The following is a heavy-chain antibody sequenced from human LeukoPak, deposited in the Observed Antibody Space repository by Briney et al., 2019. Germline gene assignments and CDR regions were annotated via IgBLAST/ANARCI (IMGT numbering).Heavy chain of an antibody. CDR1: GYTFTSYD. CDR2: MNPNSGNT. Sequence: ASVKVSCKASGYTFTSYDINWVRQATGQGLEWMGWMNPNSGNTGYAQKFQGRVSMTRNTSISTAYMELSSLRSEDTAVYYCAGGATVTHGGAFDIWGQGTMVTVSS. D-gene: IGHD4-17*01. V-gene: IGHV1-8*01. J-gene: IGHJ3*02. CDR3: AGGATVTHGGAFDI.